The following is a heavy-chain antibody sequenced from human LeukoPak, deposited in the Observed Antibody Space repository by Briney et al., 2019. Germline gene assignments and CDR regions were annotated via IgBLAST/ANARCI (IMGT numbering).Heavy chain of an antibody. V-gene: IGHV4-31*03. D-gene: IGHD2-15*01. Sequence: PSETLSITCTVSGGSISSGGYYWSWIRQHPGKGLEWIGYIYYSGSTYYNPSLRSRVTISVDTSKNQFSLKLSSVTAADTAVYFCARRRVVVASTDGASGAFDIWGQGTMVTVSS. CDR2: IYYSGST. CDR3: ARRRVVVASTDGASGAFDI. J-gene: IGHJ3*02. CDR1: GGSISSGGYY.